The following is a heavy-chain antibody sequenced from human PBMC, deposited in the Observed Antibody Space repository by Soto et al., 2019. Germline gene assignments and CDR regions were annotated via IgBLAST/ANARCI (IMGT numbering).Heavy chain of an antibody. J-gene: IGHJ4*02. Sequence: GESLKISCKGSGYTFTTYWTGWVRQMPGKGLEWMGIIYPGTSETRYSPSSQGQVTISADKSVSTAYLQWSSLRASDTAIYYCSRHLRAAANAYWGQGTLVTVS. CDR1: GYTFTTYW. CDR2: IYPGTSET. D-gene: IGHD2-15*01. V-gene: IGHV5-51*01. CDR3: SRHLRAAANAY.